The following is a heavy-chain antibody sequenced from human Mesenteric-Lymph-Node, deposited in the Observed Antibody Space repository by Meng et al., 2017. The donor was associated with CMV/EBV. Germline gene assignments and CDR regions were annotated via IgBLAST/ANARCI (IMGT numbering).Heavy chain of an antibody. V-gene: IGHV1-69*02. CDR2: IIPILGIA. CDR3: AGGIAAAGSRWFDP. Sequence: QVQLVQSGAEVKKPGSSVKVVCKASGGTFSSDTISWVRQAPGQGLEWMGRIIPILGIANYAQKFQGRVTITADKSTSTAYMELSSLRSEDTAVYYCAGGIAAAGSRWFDPWGQGTLVTVSS. D-gene: IGHD6-13*01. CDR1: GGTFSSDT. J-gene: IGHJ5*02.